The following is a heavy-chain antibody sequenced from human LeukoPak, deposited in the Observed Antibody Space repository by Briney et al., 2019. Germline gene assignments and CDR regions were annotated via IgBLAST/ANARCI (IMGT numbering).Heavy chain of an antibody. CDR1: GFTFSSYA. J-gene: IGHJ4*02. CDR2: ISGSGGST. V-gene: IGHV3-23*01. D-gene: IGHD3-22*01. CDR3: AKGYYYDSSGYYDY. Sequence: GGSLRLSCAASGFTFSSYAMSWVRQAPGKGLEWVSAISGSGGSTYYADSVKGRFTISRDNSKNTLYLQMNSLRAEDTAVYYCAKGYYYDSSGYYDYWGQGALVTVSS.